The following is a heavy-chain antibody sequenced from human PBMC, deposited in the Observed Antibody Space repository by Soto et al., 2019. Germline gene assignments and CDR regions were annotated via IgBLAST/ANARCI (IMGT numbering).Heavy chain of an antibody. D-gene: IGHD2-2*01. J-gene: IGHJ3*02. V-gene: IGHV3-23*01. CDR3: AKVSAVNIVVVPAARDGAFDI. CDR1: GFTFSSYA. Sequence: GGSLRLSCAASGFTFSSYAMSWVRQAPGKGQEWVSAISGSGGSTYYAETVKGRVTISRDNSKNTLYLQMNSLRAEDTAVYYCAKVSAVNIVVVPAARDGAFDIWGQGTMVTVSS. CDR2: ISGSGGST.